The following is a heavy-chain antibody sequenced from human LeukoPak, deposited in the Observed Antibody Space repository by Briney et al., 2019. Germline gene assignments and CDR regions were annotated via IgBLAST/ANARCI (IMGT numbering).Heavy chain of an antibody. J-gene: IGHJ4*02. CDR1: GYTLTELS. V-gene: IGHV1-24*01. CDR3: ATGNSRYYDFWSTSFDY. D-gene: IGHD3-3*01. Sequence: ASVKVSCKVSGYTLTELSMHWVRQAPGKGLEWMGGFDPGDGETIYAQKFQGRVTMTEDTSTDTAYMELSSLRSEDTAVYYCATGNSRYYDFWSTSFDYWGQGTLVTVSS. CDR2: FDPGDGET.